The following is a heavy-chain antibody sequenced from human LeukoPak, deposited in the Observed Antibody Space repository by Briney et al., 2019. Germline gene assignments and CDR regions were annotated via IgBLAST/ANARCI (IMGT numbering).Heavy chain of an antibody. Sequence: PSETLSLTCAVYGETFSGYYLSWIRQPPGKGLEWMGEMNHSGSANYNPSLKSRVTISVDTSKNQFSLKLSSVTAADTAVYYCARRAGVPDAKADWFDPWGQGTLVTVSS. CDR1: GETFSGYY. D-gene: IGHD2-2*01. CDR2: MNHSGSA. V-gene: IGHV4-34*01. J-gene: IGHJ5*02. CDR3: ARRAGVPDAKADWFDP.